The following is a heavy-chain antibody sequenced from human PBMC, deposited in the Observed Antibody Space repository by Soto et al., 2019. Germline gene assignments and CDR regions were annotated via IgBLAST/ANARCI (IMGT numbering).Heavy chain of an antibody. CDR2: VYDSGST. Sequence: QVQLQESGPGVVKPSETLSLTCTVTGASVINDYWNWIRQPPGKGLEWIGFVYDSGSTSYNSSLKSRLTISVDTSKNQFSLKLSSVTAADPAVYYCVRQVGATGSYSYAVWGQGTMVTVSS. CDR1: GASVINDY. V-gene: IGHV4-59*02. D-gene: IGHD1-26*01. CDR3: VRQVGATGSYSYAV. J-gene: IGHJ3*01.